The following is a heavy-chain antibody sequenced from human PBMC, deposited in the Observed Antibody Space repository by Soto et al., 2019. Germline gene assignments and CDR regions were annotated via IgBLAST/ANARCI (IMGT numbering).Heavy chain of an antibody. Sequence: QVQLVQSGAEVKKPGASVKVSCKACGYTFTSYGISWVRQAPGQGLEWMGWISAYNGNTNYAQKLQGRVTMTTDTSTSTAYMELRSLRSDDTAVYYCARDYRGDGRTGRRFDPWGQGTLVTVSS. V-gene: IGHV1-18*01. CDR3: ARDYRGDGRTGRRFDP. D-gene: IGHD2-21*01. J-gene: IGHJ5*02. CDR1: GYTFTSYG. CDR2: ISAYNGNT.